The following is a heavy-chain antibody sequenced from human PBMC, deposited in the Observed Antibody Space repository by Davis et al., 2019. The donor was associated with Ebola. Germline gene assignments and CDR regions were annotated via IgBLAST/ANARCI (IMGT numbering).Heavy chain of an antibody. CDR3: ARFDYGDYPYNYYGLDV. J-gene: IGHJ6*02. CDR2: IYSSGNT. D-gene: IGHD4-17*01. V-gene: IGHV4-59*08. Sequence: SETLSLTCTVSGGSMNIYYWSWIRQPPGKGLEWIGYIYSSGNTNYNPSLKSRVTISIDTSENQFSLRLNSVTAADTAVYYCARFDYGDYPYNYYGLDVWGQGTTVTVFS. CDR1: GGSMNIYY.